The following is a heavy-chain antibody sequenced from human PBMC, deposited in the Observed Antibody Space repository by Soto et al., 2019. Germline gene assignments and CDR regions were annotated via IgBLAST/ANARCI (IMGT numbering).Heavy chain of an antibody. D-gene: IGHD5-12*01. CDR1: GGIFSSYA. CDR3: ARELSEMATTTFDY. V-gene: IGHV1-69*14. Sequence: QVQLVQSGAEVKEPGSSVRVSCKASGGIFSSYAFSWVRQAPGQGLEWMGRIIPMFGTSNYAQKFQGRVAITADKSTSTAYMELYSLRSEDTAVYDRARELSEMATTTFDYWGQGTLVIVSS. J-gene: IGHJ4*02. CDR2: IIPMFGTS.